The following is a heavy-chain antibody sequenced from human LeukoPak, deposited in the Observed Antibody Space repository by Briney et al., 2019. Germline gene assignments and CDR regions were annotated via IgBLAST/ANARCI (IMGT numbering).Heavy chain of an antibody. J-gene: IGHJ4*02. D-gene: IGHD1-26*01. CDR3: ARADSGTYSINY. Sequence: ASVKVSCKASGYSFTGYNIHWVRQAPGQGLEWMGWMIPNSGDTNTAQEFQGRVAMTRDTSINTAYMELTGLRSDDTAIYCCARADSGTYSINYWGQGTLVTVFS. CDR2: MIPNSGDT. V-gene: IGHV1-2*02. CDR1: GYSFTGYN.